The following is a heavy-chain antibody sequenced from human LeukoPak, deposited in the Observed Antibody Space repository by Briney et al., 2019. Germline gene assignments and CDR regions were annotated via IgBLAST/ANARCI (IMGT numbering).Heavy chain of an antibody. CDR1: GGSISSGDYY. Sequence: SQTLSLTCTVSGGSISSGDYYWSWIRQPPGTGLEWIGYIYYSGSTYYNPSLKSRVTISVDTSKNQFSLKLSSVTAADTAVYYCARTTVTTCVDYWGQGTLVTVSS. CDR2: IYYSGST. D-gene: IGHD4-17*01. CDR3: ARTTVTTCVDY. V-gene: IGHV4-30-4*01. J-gene: IGHJ4*02.